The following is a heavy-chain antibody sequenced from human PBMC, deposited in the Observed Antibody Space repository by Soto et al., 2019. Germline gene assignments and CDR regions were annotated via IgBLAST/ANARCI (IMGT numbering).Heavy chain of an antibody. CDR3: ARHVVYCSTSSCSSMGY. J-gene: IGHJ4*02. V-gene: IGHV4-59*08. D-gene: IGHD2-2*01. Sequence: GSSNYNPSLKSRFTISTDTSKNQFSLRLSSVTAADTAVYYCARHVVYCSTSSCSSMGYWGQGTLVTVSS. CDR2: GSS.